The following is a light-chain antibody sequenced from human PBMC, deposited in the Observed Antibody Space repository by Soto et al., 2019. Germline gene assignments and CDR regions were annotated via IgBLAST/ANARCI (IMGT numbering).Light chain of an antibody. CDR2: NAS. CDR3: QQNNIY. Sequence: DIQLTQSPSTLSASVGDIVTIIFRARQNIHPWLALFQLKPGQAPKLLVYNASSLVSGVPSRFAASGSETEFTLTIDSLQPGDYATYYCQQNNIYFGRGTKVDIK. J-gene: IGKJ3*01. V-gene: IGKV1-5*02. CDR1: QNIHPW.